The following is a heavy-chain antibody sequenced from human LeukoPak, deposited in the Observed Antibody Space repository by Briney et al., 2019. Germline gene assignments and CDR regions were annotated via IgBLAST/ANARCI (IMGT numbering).Heavy chain of an antibody. J-gene: IGHJ4*02. D-gene: IGHD3-22*01. V-gene: IGHV1-69*05. CDR1: GGTFSSYA. CDR3: ASAYYYDSSGYYYGY. Sequence: GSSVKVSCKASGGTFSSYAISWVLQAPGHGLECMVSIIPLFGTANYAQKFQGRVTITTDESTSTAYMVLSSLRSEDTAVYYCASAYYYDSSGYYYGYWGQGTLVTVSS. CDR2: IIPLFGTA.